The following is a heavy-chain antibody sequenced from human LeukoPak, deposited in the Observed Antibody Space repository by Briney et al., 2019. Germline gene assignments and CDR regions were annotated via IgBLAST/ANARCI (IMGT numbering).Heavy chain of an antibody. CDR3: AKDGSSSWNYYFDY. Sequence: PGGSLRLSCAASGFTFTSSGMHWVRLARSKGREWLAFIRYDGSNKDYADSVKGRFTISRDNSENTLYLQMNSLRAEDTAVYYCAKDGSSSWNYYFDYWGQGILVTVSS. J-gene: IGHJ4*02. D-gene: IGHD6-13*01. CDR1: GFTFTSSG. CDR2: IRYDGSNK. V-gene: IGHV3-30*02.